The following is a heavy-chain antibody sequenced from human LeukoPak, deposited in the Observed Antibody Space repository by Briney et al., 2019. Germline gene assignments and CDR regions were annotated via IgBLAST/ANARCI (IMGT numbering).Heavy chain of an antibody. V-gene: IGHV1-8*02. CDR2: MNPNSGNT. CDR1: GYTFTSYG. J-gene: IGHJ5*02. CDR3: ARLGYCSGGSCQSTNWFDP. D-gene: IGHD2-15*01. Sequence: ASVKVSCKASGYTFTSYGISWVRQAPGQGLEWMGWMNPNSGNTGYAQKFQGRVTMTRNTSISTAYMELSSLKASDTAMYYCARLGYCSGGSCQSTNWFDPWGQGTLVTVSS.